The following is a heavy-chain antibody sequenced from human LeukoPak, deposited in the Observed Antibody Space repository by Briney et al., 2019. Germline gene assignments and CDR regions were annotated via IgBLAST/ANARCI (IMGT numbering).Heavy chain of an antibody. D-gene: IGHD6-19*01. CDR2: INHSGST. Sequence: KPSETLSLTCAVYGGSFSGYYWSWIRQPPGRGLEWIGEINHSGSTNYNPSLKSRVTISVDTSKNQFSLKLSSVTAADTAVYYCARRRIRWLEPLPVDYWGQGTLVTVSS. V-gene: IGHV4-34*01. CDR1: GGSFSGYY. J-gene: IGHJ4*02. CDR3: ARRRIRWLEPLPVDY.